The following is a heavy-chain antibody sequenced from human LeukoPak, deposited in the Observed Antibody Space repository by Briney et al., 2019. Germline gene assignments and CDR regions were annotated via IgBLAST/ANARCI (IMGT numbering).Heavy chain of an antibody. Sequence: SETLSLACTVSGGSISSSSYYWGWIRQPPGKGLEWIGSIYYSGSTYSNPSLKSRVTISVDTSKNQFSLKLSSVTAADTAVYYCASSVAGTIDYWGQGTLVTVSS. CDR3: ASSVAGTIDY. CDR1: GGSISSSSYY. CDR2: IYYSGST. D-gene: IGHD6-19*01. V-gene: IGHV4-39*01. J-gene: IGHJ4*02.